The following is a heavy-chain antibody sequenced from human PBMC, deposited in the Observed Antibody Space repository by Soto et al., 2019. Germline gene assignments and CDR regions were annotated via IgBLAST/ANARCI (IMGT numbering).Heavy chain of an antibody. J-gene: IGHJ5*02. D-gene: IGHD6-13*01. V-gene: IGHV1-69*13. Sequence: GASVKVSCKASGGTFSSYAISWVRQAPGQGLEWMGGILPSFGTANYAQKFQGRVTITAEESTSTDYMELSSLRSEETAVYYFARVGIAAAGPGGNWFDPWGQGTLVNVSS. CDR1: GGTFSSYA. CDR3: ARVGIAAAGPGGNWFDP. CDR2: ILPSFGTA.